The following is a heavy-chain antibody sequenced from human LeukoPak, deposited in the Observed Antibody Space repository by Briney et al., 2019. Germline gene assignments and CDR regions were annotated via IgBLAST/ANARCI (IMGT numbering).Heavy chain of an antibody. CDR1: GGTFSSYA. D-gene: IGHD2-15*01. CDR2: ISAYNGNT. CDR3: ARARLGYCSGGSCYGPDAFDI. Sequence: ASVKVSCKASGGTFSSYAISWVRQAPGQGLEWMGWISAYNGNTNYAQKLQGRVTMTTDTSTSTAYMELRSLRSDDTAVYYCARARLGYCSGGSCYGPDAFDIWGQGTMVTVSS. V-gene: IGHV1-18*01. J-gene: IGHJ3*02.